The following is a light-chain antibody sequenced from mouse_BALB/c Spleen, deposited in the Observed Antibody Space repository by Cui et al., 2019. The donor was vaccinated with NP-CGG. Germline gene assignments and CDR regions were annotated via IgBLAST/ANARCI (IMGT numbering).Light chain of an antibody. V-gene: IGLV1*01. CDR1: TGAVTTSNY. J-gene: IGLJ1*01. Sequence: AVVTQESALTTSPGETVTLTCRTITGAVTTSNYANWVQEKPDHLFTGLIGGTNNRAPGVPARFSGSLIGDRAALTIMGAQTEDEAIYFCALWYSNHWVFGGGTKLTVL. CDR3: ALWYSNHWV. CDR2: GTN.